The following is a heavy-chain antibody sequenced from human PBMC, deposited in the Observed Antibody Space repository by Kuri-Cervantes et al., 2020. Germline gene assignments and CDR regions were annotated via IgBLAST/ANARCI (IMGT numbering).Heavy chain of an antibody. CDR1: GYAFTGYY. Sequence: ASVKVSCKASGYAFTGYYMHWVRQAPGQGLEWMGWINPNSGGTNYAQKFQGRVTMARDTSISTAYMELSRLRSDDTAVYYCASPLKLYYYYGMDVWGQGTTVTVSS. V-gene: IGHV1-2*02. CDR3: ASPLKLYYYYGMDV. CDR2: INPNSGGT. D-gene: IGHD1-1*01. J-gene: IGHJ6*02.